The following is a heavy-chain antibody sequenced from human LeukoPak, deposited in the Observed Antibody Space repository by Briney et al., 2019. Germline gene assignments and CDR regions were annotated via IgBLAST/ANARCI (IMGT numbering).Heavy chain of an antibody. V-gene: IGHV3-30*03. CDR3: AREGYYGSGSPPSLYFDY. CDR2: TSSDLNVK. Sequence: PTGGSLRLSCAASGFTFSSYGMHWVRQAPGKGLEWVAVTSSDLNVKLYADSVKGRFTISRDNSRSTLYLQMNSLRPEDTAIYYCAREGYYGSGSPPSLYFDYWGQGTLVTVSS. CDR1: GFTFSSYG. D-gene: IGHD3-10*01. J-gene: IGHJ4*02.